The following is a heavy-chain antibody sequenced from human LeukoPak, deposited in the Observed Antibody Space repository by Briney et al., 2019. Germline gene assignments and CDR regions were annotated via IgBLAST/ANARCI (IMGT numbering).Heavy chain of an antibody. J-gene: IGHJ4*02. V-gene: IGHV4-34*01. Sequence: SETLSLTCAVYGGSFSGYYWSWIRQPPGKGLEWIGEINHSGSTNYNPSLKSRVTISVDTSKNQFSLKLSSVTAADTAVYYCARGGKYSSSSAIDYWGQGTLVTVSP. CDR3: ARGGKYSSSSAIDY. CDR2: INHSGST. CDR1: GGSFSGYY. D-gene: IGHD6-6*01.